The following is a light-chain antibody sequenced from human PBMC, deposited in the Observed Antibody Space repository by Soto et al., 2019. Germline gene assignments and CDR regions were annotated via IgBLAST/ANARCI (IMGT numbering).Light chain of an antibody. J-gene: IGKJ1*01. CDR3: QQRSNSPRT. V-gene: IGKV3-11*01. CDR2: DAS. Sequence: EIVLTQSPATLSLSPGEGATLSCRASQSVGSYLAWFQQKPGQAPRLLIYDASNRATGIPARFSGSGSGTDFTLTISSLEPEDFAVDYCQQRSNSPRTFGQGTKVEIK. CDR1: QSVGSY.